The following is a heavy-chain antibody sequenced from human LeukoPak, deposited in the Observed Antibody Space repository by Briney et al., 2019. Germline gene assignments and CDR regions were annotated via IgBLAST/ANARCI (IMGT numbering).Heavy chain of an antibody. Sequence: GGSLRLSCAASGFTVSSNYMSWVHQAPGKGLEWVSVIYSGGSTYYADSVKGRFTISRDNSKNTLYLQMNSLRAEDTAVYYCASSYDSSGYYRTRFDYWGQGTLVTVCS. D-gene: IGHD3-22*01. CDR3: ASSYDSSGYYRTRFDY. CDR1: GFTVSSNY. V-gene: IGHV3-53*01. J-gene: IGHJ4*02. CDR2: IYSGGST.